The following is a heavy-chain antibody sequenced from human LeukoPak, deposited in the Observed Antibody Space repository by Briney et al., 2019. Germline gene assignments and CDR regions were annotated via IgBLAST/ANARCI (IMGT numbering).Heavy chain of an antibody. V-gene: IGHV4-39*07. Sequence: SQTLSLTCTVSGDSISSGSYYWSWIRQPAGTGLEWIGSIYYSGSTYYNPSLKSQVTISVDTSKNQFSLKLSSVTAADTAVYYAVGGFPHWFDPWGQGTLVTVSS. D-gene: IGHD4-23*01. CDR2: IYYSGST. CDR1: GDSISSGSYY. J-gene: IGHJ5*02. CDR3: VGGFPHWFDP.